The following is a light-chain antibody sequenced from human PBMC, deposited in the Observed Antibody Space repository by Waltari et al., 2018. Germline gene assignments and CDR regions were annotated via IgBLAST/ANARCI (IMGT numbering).Light chain of an antibody. CDR2: DVS. Sequence: QSALTQPRSVSGSPGQSVTISCTGTSSDVGDYSYVSWYQQHPGKAPKLMIYDVSKRPSGVPDRFSDSKSGNTASLTISGLQAEDEADYYCCSYAGSYTFVFGGGTKLTVL. V-gene: IGLV2-11*01. J-gene: IGLJ2*01. CDR3: CSYAGSYTFV. CDR1: SSDVGDYSY.